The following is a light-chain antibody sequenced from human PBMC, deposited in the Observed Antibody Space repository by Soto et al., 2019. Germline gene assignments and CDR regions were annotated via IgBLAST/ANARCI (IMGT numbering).Light chain of an antibody. V-gene: IGLV2-14*03. J-gene: IGLJ1*01. CDR1: SSDVGGYNY. CDR3: SSYTTSNTRQIV. Sequence: QSGLTQPASVSGSPGQSITISCTGTSSDVGGYNYVSWYQHHPGKAPKLIIYDVSNRPSGVSIRFSGSKSDNTASLTISGLQPEDEADYHCSSYTTSNTRQIVFGTGTKDTVL. CDR2: DVS.